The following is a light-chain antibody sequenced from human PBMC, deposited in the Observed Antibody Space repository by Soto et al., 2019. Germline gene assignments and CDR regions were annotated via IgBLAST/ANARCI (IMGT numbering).Light chain of an antibody. CDR3: GSITRSSTSV. J-gene: IGLJ1*01. CDR1: SSDVGGFEY. CDR2: DVT. V-gene: IGLV2-14*01. Sequence: QSALSQPASVSGSPGQSITISCTGTSSDVGGFEYVSWYQHQPGKAPKLIIYDVTKRPSGVSNRFSGSKSGNTASLTISGIHAEDEGDYYCGSITRSSTSVFGTGTKLTVL.